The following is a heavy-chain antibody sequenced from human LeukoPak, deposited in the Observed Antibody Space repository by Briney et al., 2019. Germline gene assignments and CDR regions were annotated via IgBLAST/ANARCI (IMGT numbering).Heavy chain of an antibody. J-gene: IGHJ4*02. V-gene: IGHV4-39*07. CDR1: GGSISSSSYY. Sequence: SETLSLTCTVSGGSISSSSYYWGWIRQPPGKGLEWIGSIYYSGSTYYNPSLKSRVTISVDTSKNQFSLKLSSVTAADTAVYYCARDSTVAAAGPFDYWGQGTLVTVSS. D-gene: IGHD6-13*01. CDR3: ARDSTVAAAGPFDY. CDR2: IYYSGST.